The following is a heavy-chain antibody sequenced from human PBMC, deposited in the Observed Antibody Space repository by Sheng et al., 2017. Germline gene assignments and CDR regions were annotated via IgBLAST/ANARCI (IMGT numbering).Heavy chain of an antibody. Sequence: AASGFTFSDYYMSWIRQAPGKGVEWVSYISSSGSTIYYADSVKGRFTISRDNAKNSLYLQMNSLRAEDTAVYYCARDLFPMDYYDSSGYYSGGMDVWGQGTTVTVSS. J-gene: IGHJ6*02. CDR2: ISSSGSTI. CDR3: ARDLFPMDYYDSSGYYSGGMDV. CDR1: GFTFSDYY. D-gene: IGHD3-22*01. V-gene: IGHV3-11*01.